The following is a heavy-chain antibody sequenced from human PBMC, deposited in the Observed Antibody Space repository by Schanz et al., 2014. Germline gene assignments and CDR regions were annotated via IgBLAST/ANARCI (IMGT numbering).Heavy chain of an antibody. CDR2: IYYSGSS. D-gene: IGHD3-10*01. CDR3: ARANYRRKINFDY. V-gene: IGHV4-59*01. CDR1: GGSIRSYF. Sequence: QVQLQESGPGLLKPSETLSLTCTVSGGSIRSYFWSWIRQPPGKGLEWIGYIYYSGSSDYNPSLKSRVTISVDTSKSRFSLKSSSVTAADTAVYYCARANYRRKINFDYWGRGTLVAVSS. J-gene: IGHJ4*02.